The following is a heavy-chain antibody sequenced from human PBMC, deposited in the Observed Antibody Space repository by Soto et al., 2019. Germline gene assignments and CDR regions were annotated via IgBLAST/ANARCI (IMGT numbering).Heavy chain of an antibody. CDR3: AHSRSGVVVPAALHYYYYGMDV. Sequence: SGPTLVNPTQTLTLTCPFSGFSLSTSGVGVGWIRQPPGKALEWLALIYWNDDKRYSPSLKSRLTITKDTSKNQVVLTMTNMDPVDTATYYCAHSRSGVVVPAALHYYYYGMDVWGQGTTVTVSS. J-gene: IGHJ6*02. CDR1: GFSLSTSGVG. V-gene: IGHV2-5*01. D-gene: IGHD2-2*01. CDR2: IYWNDDK.